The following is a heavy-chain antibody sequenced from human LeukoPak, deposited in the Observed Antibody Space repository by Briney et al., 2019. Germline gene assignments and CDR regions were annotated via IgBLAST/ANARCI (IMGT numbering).Heavy chain of an antibody. D-gene: IGHD3-9*01. Sequence: KASETLSLTCAVYGGSFSGYYWSWIRQPPGKGLEWIGEINHSGSTNYNPSLKSRVTISVDTSKNQFSLKLSSVTAADTAVYYCASLRPQKYYDILTGYSPYFDYWGQGTLVTVSS. J-gene: IGHJ4*02. CDR3: ASLRPQKYYDILTGYSPYFDY. CDR2: INHSGST. CDR1: GGSFSGYY. V-gene: IGHV4-34*01.